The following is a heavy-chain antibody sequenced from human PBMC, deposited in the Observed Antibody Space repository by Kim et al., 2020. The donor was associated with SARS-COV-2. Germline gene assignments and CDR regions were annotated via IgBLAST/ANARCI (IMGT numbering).Heavy chain of an antibody. D-gene: IGHD3-10*01. CDR2: INSDGSST. J-gene: IGHJ5*01. CDR1: GFTFSSYW. Sequence: GGSLRLSCAASGFTFSSYWMHWVRQAPGKGLVWVSRINSDGSSTSYADSVKGRFIISRDNAKNTLYLQMNSLRAEDTAVYYCARSPITMVRGVIVNWFDSWGQGTLVTVSS. CDR3: ARSPITMVRGVIVNWFDS. V-gene: IGHV3-74*01.